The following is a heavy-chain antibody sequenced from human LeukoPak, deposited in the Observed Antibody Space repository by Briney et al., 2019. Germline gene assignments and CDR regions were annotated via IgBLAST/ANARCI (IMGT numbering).Heavy chain of an antibody. D-gene: IGHD6-6*01. J-gene: IGHJ4*02. CDR3: ARESAYSSSSDRYFDY. CDR1: GDRVSSNSAA. V-gene: IGHV6-1*01. Sequence: SQTLSLTCAISGDRVSSNSAAWNWIRQSPSRGLEWLGRTYYRSKWYNDYAVSVKSRITINPDTSKNQFSLQLNSVTPEDTAVYYCARESAYSSSSDRYFDYWGQGTLVTVSS. CDR2: TYYRSKWYN.